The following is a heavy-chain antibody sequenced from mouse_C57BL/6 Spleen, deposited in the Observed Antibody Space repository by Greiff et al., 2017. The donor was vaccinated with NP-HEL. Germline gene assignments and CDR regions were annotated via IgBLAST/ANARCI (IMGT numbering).Heavy chain of an antibody. V-gene: IGHV6-6*01. D-gene: IGHD1-1*01. CDR3: TRTDYYGVLWYFDV. CDR2: IRNKANNHAT. J-gene: IGHJ1*03. Sequence: DVMLVESGGGLVQPGGSLKLSCAASGFTFSDAWMDWVRQSPEKGLEWVAEIRNKANNHATYYAESVKGRFTISRDDSKSSVYLQMNSLRAEDSGIYYCTRTDYYGVLWYFDVWGTGTTVTASS. CDR1: GFTFSDAW.